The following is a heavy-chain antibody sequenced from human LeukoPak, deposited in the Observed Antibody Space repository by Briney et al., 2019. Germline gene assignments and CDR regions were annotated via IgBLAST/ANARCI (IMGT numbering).Heavy chain of an antibody. V-gene: IGHV3-21*01. CDR3: ARVTKYYIDY. CDR2: ISTSGGTT. CDR1: GFTFSNCV. J-gene: IGHJ4*02. Sequence: GGSLRLSCAASGFTFSNCVINWVRQAPGKGLEWVSTISTSGGTTYYADSVKGRFTISRDNAKNSLYLQMNSLRAEDTAVYYCARVTKYYIDYWGQGTQVTVSS.